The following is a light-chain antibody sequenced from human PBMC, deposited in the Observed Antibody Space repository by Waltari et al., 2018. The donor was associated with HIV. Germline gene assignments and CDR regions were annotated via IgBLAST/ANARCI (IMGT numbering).Light chain of an antibody. CDR2: STN. CDR1: YGSVSTSYY. V-gene: IGLV8-61*01. Sequence: QTVVTQEPSFSVSPGGTVTLTCGLSYGSVSTSYYPSWYQQTPGQAPRTLIYSTNTRSSGVPDRFSGSILGNKAALTITGAQADDESDYYCVLYMGGGIWVFGGGTKVTVL. CDR3: VLYMGGGIWV. J-gene: IGLJ3*02.